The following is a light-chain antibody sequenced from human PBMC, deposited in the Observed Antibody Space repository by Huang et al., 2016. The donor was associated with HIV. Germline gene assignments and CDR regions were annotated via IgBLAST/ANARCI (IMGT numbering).Light chain of an antibody. J-gene: IGKJ1*01. CDR2: GAS. CDR3: HQYNNWPPAWT. V-gene: IGKV3-15*01. CDR1: QSIGDN. Sequence: EIVVTQSPATVSVSPGERATLSCRASQSIGDNVAWYQQKPGQAPKLLLYGASMRASGIPARFSGSWSGTEFTLTISSLQSEDFAVYYCHQYNNWPPAWTFGQGTKVEIK.